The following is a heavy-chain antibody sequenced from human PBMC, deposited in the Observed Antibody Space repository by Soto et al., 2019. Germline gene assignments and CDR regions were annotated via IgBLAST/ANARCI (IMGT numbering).Heavy chain of an antibody. CDR3: ARESRYFDATEYYYYYYGMDV. CDR2: IIPIFGTA. Sequence: SVKVSCKASGGTFSSYAISWVRQAPGQGLEWMGGIIPIFGTANYAQKFQGRVTITADESTSTAYMELSSLRSEDTAVYYCARESRYFDATEYYYYYYGMDVWGQGTTVTVSS. V-gene: IGHV1-69*13. CDR1: GGTFSSYA. J-gene: IGHJ6*02. D-gene: IGHD3-9*01.